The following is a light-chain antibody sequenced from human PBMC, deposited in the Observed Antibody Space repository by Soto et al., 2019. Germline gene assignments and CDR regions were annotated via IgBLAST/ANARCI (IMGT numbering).Light chain of an antibody. CDR3: QQLFDSPIT. CDR1: QSISSW. J-gene: IGKJ5*01. CDR2: AAS. V-gene: IGKV1-5*01. Sequence: DIQMTQSPSTLSASVGDRVTITCRASQSISSWLAWYQQKPGMAPKLLIYAASTLESGVPSRFSATVSGTEFSLTITSLQPEDFATYYCQQLFDSPITFGQGTRLEIK.